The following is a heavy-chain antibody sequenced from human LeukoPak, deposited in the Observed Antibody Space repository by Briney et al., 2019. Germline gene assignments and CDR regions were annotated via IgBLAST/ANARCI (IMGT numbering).Heavy chain of an antibody. V-gene: IGHV4-34*01. D-gene: IGHD4-11*01. J-gene: IGHJ4*02. CDR1: GGSFSGYY. CDR2: INHSGST. CDR3: ARGSNPHFDY. Sequence: SETLSLTCAVYGGSFSGYYWSWIRQPPGKGLEWIGEINHSGSTNYNPSLKSRVTISVDTSKNRFSLKLSSVTAADTAVYYCARGSNPHFDYWGQGTLVTVSS.